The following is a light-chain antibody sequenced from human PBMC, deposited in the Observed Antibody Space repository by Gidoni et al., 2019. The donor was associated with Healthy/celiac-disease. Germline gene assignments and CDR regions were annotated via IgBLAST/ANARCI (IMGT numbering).Light chain of an antibody. CDR1: QSVGSSY. V-gene: IGKV3-20*01. Sequence: DIVLPQSPGTLSLSPGERATLSFRASQSVGSSYLAWYQQKPGQAPRLLIYGASSRATGIPDRVSGSGSGTDFTLTISRLEPEDFAVYYCQQYGSSPDTFGQGTKLEIK. J-gene: IGKJ2*01. CDR2: GAS. CDR3: QQYGSSPDT.